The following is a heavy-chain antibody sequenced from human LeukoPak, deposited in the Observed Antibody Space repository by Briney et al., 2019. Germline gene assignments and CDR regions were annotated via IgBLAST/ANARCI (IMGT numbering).Heavy chain of an antibody. CDR1: GGSISSGVYY. J-gene: IGHJ6*03. Sequence: PSETLSLTCTVSGGSISSGVYYWSWIRQPAGEGLEWIGRIYTSGSTSHNPSLKSRVSMSVDTSKNHFSLKLRSMTAADTAVYYCARGLVGDYYMDVWGKGTTVTVSS. V-gene: IGHV4-61*02. CDR3: ARGLVGDYYMDV. CDR2: IYTSGST. D-gene: IGHD3-16*02.